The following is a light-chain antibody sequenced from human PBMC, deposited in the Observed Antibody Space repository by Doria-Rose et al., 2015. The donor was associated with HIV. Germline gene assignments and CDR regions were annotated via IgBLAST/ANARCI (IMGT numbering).Light chain of an antibody. V-gene: IGKV3-20*01. CDR3: HQYGTAWT. CDR2: DGS. CDR1: QSFSSTY. Sequence: EIVMTQSPGTLSLSPGERATLSCRASQSFSSTYLVWYQQKPGQAPSLRIYDGSTRATGIPDRFSASGSGTDFTLCINRLEPDDFALYYCHQYGTAWTFGQGTKVEI. J-gene: IGKJ1*01.